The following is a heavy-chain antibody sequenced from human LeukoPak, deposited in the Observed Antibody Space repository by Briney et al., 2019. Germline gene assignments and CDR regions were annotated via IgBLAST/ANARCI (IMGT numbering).Heavy chain of an antibody. CDR2: IKRDGST. J-gene: IGHJ6*03. Sequence: GGSLRLSCAASGFTFGNFWMHWVRQTPEKGLVWVAGIKRDGSTGYAESVKGRFTISRDNAKNTLYLQMNSLSSDDTAVYYCGRERNAYYMDVLGKGTTVTVSS. CDR1: GFTFGNFW. V-gene: IGHV3-74*01. CDR3: GRERNAYYMDV.